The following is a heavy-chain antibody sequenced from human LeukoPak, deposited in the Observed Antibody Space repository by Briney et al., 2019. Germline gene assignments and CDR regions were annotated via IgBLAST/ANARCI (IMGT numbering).Heavy chain of an antibody. J-gene: IGHJ4*02. CDR3: ARAAYDSSGYYYRYFDY. Sequence: SQTLSLTCTVSGGSISSGGYYRSWIRQHPGKGLEWIGYIYYSGSTYYNPSLKSRVTISVDTSKNQFSLKLSSVTAADTAVYYCARAAYDSSGYYYRYFDYWGQGTLVTVSS. D-gene: IGHD3-22*01. CDR2: IYYSGST. V-gene: IGHV4-31*03. CDR1: GGSISSGGYY.